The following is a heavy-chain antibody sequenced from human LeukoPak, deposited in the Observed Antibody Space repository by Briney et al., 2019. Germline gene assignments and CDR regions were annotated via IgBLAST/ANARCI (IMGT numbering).Heavy chain of an antibody. J-gene: IGHJ4*02. D-gene: IGHD2-15*01. CDR2: ISSSSSYI. V-gene: IGHV3-21*01. Sequence: PGGSLRLSCAASGFTFSSYSMNWVRQAPGEGLEWVSSISSSSSYIYYADSVKGRFTISRDNAKNSLYLQMNSLRAEDTAVYYCARDEVVAVPGYFDYWGQGTLVTVSS. CDR1: GFTFSSYS. CDR3: ARDEVVAVPGYFDY.